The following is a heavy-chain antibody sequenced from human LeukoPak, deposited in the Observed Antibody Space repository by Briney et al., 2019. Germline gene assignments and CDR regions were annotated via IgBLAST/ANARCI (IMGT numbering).Heavy chain of an antibody. CDR3: ARGRRYDFWSGYYDGRDYYGMDV. CDR1: GGSFSGYY. D-gene: IGHD3-3*01. V-gene: IGHV4-34*01. CDR2: INHSGST. Sequence: SDTLSLTWAVYGGSFSGYYWSWIRQPPGKGLEWIGEINHSGSTNYNPSLKSRVTISVDTSKNQFSLKLSSVTAADTAVYYCARGRRYDFWSGYYDGRDYYGMDVWGQGTTVTVSS. J-gene: IGHJ6*02.